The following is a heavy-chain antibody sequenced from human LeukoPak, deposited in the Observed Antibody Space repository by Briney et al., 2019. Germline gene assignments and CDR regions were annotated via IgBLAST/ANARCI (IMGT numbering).Heavy chain of an antibody. CDR2: IYHGGST. CDR1: SYSISSGYY. CDR3: ARDPWGLAYCGGDCRHWYFDL. Sequence: PSETLSLTCTVSSYSISSGYYWGWIRQPPGKGLEWIGSIYHGGSTYYNPSLKSRVTISVDTSKNQFSLKLSSVTAADTAVYYCARDPWGLAYCGGDCRHWYFDLWGRGTLVTVSS. D-gene: IGHD2-21*02. J-gene: IGHJ2*01. V-gene: IGHV4-38-2*02.